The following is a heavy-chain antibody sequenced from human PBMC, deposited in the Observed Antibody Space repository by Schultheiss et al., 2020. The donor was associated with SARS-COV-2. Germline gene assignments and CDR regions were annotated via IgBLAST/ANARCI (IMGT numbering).Heavy chain of an antibody. J-gene: IGHJ4*02. D-gene: IGHD6-19*01. CDR1: GASISSDY. Sequence: SQTLSLTCTVSGASISSDYWSWIRQPPGKGLEWIGYIFYSRSDNYNPSLESRVTMSVDTSKNQFSLRLTSVTAADTAVYYCARLYTSGPEFFFDFWGQGTPVTVSS. V-gene: IGHV4-59*08. CDR2: IFYSRSD. CDR3: ARLYTSGPEFFFDF.